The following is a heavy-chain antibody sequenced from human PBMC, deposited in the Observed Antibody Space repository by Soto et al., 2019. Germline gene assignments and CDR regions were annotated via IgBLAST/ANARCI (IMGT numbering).Heavy chain of an antibody. CDR3: ARDRYSGSYYWGPSPAPFDY. J-gene: IGHJ4*02. CDR1: GGSFSGYY. Sequence: PSETLSLTCAVYGGSFSGYYWSWIRQPPGKGLEWIGEINHSGSTNYNPSLKSRVTISVDTSKNQFSLKLSSVTAADTAVYYCARDRYSGSYYWGPSPAPFDYWGQGTLVTVPS. CDR2: INHSGST. V-gene: IGHV4-34*01. D-gene: IGHD1-26*01.